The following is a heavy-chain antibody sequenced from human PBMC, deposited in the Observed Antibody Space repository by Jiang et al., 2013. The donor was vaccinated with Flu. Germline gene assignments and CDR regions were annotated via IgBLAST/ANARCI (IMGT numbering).Heavy chain of an antibody. J-gene: IGHJ3*02. D-gene: IGHD4-17*01. CDR3: ATGATVTTGGAFDI. Sequence: KFQGRVTITADTSTDTAYMELSSLRSEDTAVYYCATGATVTTGGAFDIWGQGTMVTVSS. V-gene: IGHV1-69-2*01.